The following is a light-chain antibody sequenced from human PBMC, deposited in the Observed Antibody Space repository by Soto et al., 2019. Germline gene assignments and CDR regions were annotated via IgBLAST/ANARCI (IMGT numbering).Light chain of an antibody. CDR3: QQSYSTPPWT. CDR2: AAS. Sequence: IKLNQSPSTLSASVGDRVTITCRASQSISSWLAWYQQKPGKAPKLLIYAASSLQSGVPSRFSGSGSGTDFTLTISSLQPEDFATYYCQQSYSTPPWTFGQGTKVDIK. J-gene: IGKJ1*01. CDR1: QSISSW. V-gene: IGKV1-39*01.